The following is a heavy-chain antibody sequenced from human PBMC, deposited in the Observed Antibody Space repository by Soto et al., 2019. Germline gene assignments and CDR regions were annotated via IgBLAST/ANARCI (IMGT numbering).Heavy chain of an antibody. CDR3: ARVPSIAARGRPVYFDY. Sequence: SVKVSCKASGGTFSSYTISWVRQAPGQGLEWMGRIIPILGIANYAQKFQGRATITADKSTSTAYMELSSLRSEDTAVYYCARVPSIAARGRPVYFDYWGQGTLVTVSS. D-gene: IGHD6-6*01. CDR2: IIPILGIA. J-gene: IGHJ4*02. V-gene: IGHV1-69*02. CDR1: GGTFSSYT.